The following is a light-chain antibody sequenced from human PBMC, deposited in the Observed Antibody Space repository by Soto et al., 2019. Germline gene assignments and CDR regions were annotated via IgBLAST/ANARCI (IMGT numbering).Light chain of an antibody. CDR3: QQYNSWPLT. Sequence: EIVMTQSPATLSVSPGERATLSCRASQSITRNLAWYQQSPGQAPRXLIYGASTRATGVPTRISGSGSGTELTITISSLQSEDFEVYDCQQYNSWPLTFGGGTKVDIK. CDR2: GAS. V-gene: IGKV3D-15*01. CDR1: QSITRN. J-gene: IGKJ4*01.